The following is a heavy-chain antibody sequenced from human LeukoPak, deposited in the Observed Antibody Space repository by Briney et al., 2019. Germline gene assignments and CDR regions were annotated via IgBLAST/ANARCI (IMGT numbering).Heavy chain of an antibody. J-gene: IGHJ4*02. CDR2: INHSGST. CDR1: GGSFSGYY. CDR3: ARGYGDYGSGSYYTGGDY. D-gene: IGHD3-10*01. Sequence: PSETLSLTCAVYGGSFSGYYWSWIRQPPGKGLEWIGEINHSGSTNYNPSLKSRVTISVDTSKNKFSLNLSSVTAADTAVYYCARGYGDYGSGSYYTGGDYWGQGTLVTVSS. V-gene: IGHV4-34*01.